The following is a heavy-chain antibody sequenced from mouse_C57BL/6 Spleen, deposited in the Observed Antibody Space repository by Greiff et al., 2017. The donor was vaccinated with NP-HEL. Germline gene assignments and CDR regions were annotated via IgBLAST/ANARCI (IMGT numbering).Heavy chain of an antibody. CDR2: IWTGGGT. CDR3: AREVYYGSSYGYFDV. V-gene: IGHV2-9-1*01. CDR1: GFSFTSYA. D-gene: IGHD1-1*01. J-gene: IGHJ1*03. Sequence: VKLVESGPGLVAPSQSLSITCTVSGFSFTSYAISWVRQPPGKGLEWLGVIWTGGGTNYNSALNSRLSISKDNSKSQVFLKMSSLQTDDTARYYCAREVYYGSSYGYFDVWGTGTTVTVSS.